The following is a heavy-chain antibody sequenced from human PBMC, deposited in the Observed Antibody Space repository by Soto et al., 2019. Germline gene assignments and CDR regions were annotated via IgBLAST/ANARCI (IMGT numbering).Heavy chain of an antibody. D-gene: IGHD3-22*01. Sequence: GGSLRLSCAASGFTFSSYSMNWFRQAPGKGLEWVSYISSSSSTIYYADSVKGRFTISRDNAKNSLYLQMNSLRDEDTAVYYCASMYDYDSSGYYPRGYYGMDVWGQGTTVTVS. J-gene: IGHJ6*02. CDR2: ISSSSSTI. V-gene: IGHV3-48*02. CDR1: GFTFSSYS. CDR3: ASMYDYDSSGYYPRGYYGMDV.